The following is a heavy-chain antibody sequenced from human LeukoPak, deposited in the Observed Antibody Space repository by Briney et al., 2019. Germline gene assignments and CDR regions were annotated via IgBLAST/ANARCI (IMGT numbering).Heavy chain of an antibody. V-gene: IGHV4-59*01. Sequence: SETLSLTCSVSGEPITTFYWSWIRQSPGKGLEWIGGMFHGGITKYKPSLKSRVTISMDTSKNQFSLKMHSVTSADTAVYYCARDGNNSGLNDYWGPGILVTVSS. CDR2: MFHGGIT. D-gene: IGHD6-19*01. CDR3: ARDGNNSGLNDY. J-gene: IGHJ4*02. CDR1: GEPITTFY.